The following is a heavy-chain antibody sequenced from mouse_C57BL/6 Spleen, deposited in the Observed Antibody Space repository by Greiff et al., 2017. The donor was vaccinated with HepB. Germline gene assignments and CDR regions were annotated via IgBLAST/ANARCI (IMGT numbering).Heavy chain of an antibody. V-gene: IGHV5-4*01. J-gene: IGHJ2*01. CDR2: ISDGGSYT. CDR1: GFTFSSYA. Sequence: EVKLMESGGGLVKPGGSLKLSCAASGFTFSSYAMSWVRQTPEKRLEWVATISDGGSYTYYPDNVKGRFTISRDNAKNNLYLQMSHLKYEDTAMYYCARERLTVVATDYFDYWGQCTTLTVSS. D-gene: IGHD1-1*01. CDR3: ARERLTVVATDYFDY.